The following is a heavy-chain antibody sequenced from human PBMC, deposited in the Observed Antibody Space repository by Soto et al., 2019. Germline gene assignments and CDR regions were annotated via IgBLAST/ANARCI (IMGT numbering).Heavy chain of an antibody. D-gene: IGHD2-2*01. J-gene: IGHJ6*02. CDR3: ARHGCSSTSCYYYYYGMDV. CDR1: GYSFTSYW. CDR2: IYPGDSDT. V-gene: IGHV5-51*01. Sequence: GESLKISCKGSGYSFTSYWIGWVRQMPGKGLEWMGIIYPGDSDTRYSPSFQGQVTISADKSISTAYLQWSSLKASDTAMYYCARHGCSSTSCYYYYYGMDVWGQGTTVTVSS.